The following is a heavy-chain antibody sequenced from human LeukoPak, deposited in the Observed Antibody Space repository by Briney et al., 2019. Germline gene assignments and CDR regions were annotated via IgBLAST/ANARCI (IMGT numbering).Heavy chain of an antibody. J-gene: IGHJ4*02. CDR3: TSCAYDYRFFEN. CDR1: GFTFSDYY. D-gene: IGHD5-12*01. CDR2: TRNKANSHST. Sequence: PGRSLRLSCVASGFTFSDYYMDWVRQAPGKGLEWVARTRNKANSHSTEYAASVKGRFTISRDDSKNSLFLQMNSLKTEDTAVYYCTSCAYDYRFFENWGQGTLVTVSS. V-gene: IGHV3-72*01.